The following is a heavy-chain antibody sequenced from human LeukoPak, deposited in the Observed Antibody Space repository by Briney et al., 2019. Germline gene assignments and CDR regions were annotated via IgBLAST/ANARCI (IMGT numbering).Heavy chain of an antibody. CDR2: ISWNSDTL. J-gene: IGHJ3*01. D-gene: IGHD3-10*01. CDR1: GFTFDDYA. V-gene: IGHV3-9*01. CDR3: ARDKGSSPASEAFDL. Sequence: PGRSLRLSCAASGFTFDDYAMHWVRKAPGKGLELVSGISWNSDTLTYADSVKGRFTISRDNAKNSLYLQMNSLRAEDTALYYCARDKGSSPASEAFDLWGQGTMVTVSS.